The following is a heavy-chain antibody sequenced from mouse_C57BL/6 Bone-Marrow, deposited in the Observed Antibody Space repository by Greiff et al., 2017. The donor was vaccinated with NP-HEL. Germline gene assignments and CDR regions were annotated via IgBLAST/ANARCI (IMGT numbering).Heavy chain of an antibody. V-gene: IGHV1-64*01. CDR2: IHPNSGST. J-gene: IGHJ4*01. D-gene: IGHD1-1*01. CDR3: ARWPTVVAYYYAMDY. Sequence: QVHVKQSGAELVKPGASVKLSCKASGYTFTSYWMHWVKQRPGQGLEWIGMIHPNSGSTNYNEKFKSKATLTVDKSSSTAYMQLSSLTSEDYTVYYCARWPTVVAYYYAMDYWGQGTSVTVSS. CDR1: GYTFTSYW.